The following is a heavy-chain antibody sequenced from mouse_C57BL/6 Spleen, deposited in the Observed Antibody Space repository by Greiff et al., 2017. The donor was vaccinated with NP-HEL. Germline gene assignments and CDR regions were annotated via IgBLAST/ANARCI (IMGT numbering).Heavy chain of an antibody. D-gene: IGHD2-4*01. CDR3: ARSGLMITTVMDY. J-gene: IGHJ4*01. Sequence: QVQLKQPGAELVMPGASVKLSCKASGFTFTSYWMHWVKQRPGPGLEWIGEIDPSDSYTNYNQKFKGKSTLTVDKSSSTAYMQLSSLTSEDSAVYYCARSGLMITTVMDYWGQGTSVTVSS. CDR1: GFTFTSYW. CDR2: IDPSDSYT. V-gene: IGHV1-69*01.